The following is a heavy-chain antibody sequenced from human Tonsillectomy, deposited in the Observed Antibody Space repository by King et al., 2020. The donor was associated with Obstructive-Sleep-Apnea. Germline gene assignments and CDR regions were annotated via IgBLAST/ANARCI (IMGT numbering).Heavy chain of an antibody. CDR1: GYTFINYA. D-gene: IGHD3-22*01. CDR3: ARDLCHHASDSCAYPHHDS. Sequence: QLVQSGGEVKKPGDSVKVSCKASGYTFINYAISWVRQAPGQGLEWMGWISAHNDNTKYELKFQGRVTMTTDTSTSTAYLEVRRLRSADTAVYFCARDLCHHASDSCAYPHHDSWGQGTLLTVSS. V-gene: IGHV1-18*01. CDR2: ISAHNDNT. J-gene: IGHJ4*02.